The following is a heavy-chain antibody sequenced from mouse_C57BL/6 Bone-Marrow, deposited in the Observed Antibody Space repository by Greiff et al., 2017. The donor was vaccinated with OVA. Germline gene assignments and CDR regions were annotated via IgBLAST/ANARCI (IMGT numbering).Heavy chain of an antibody. CDR2: IDPSDSYT. CDR3: AVLRGFAD. V-gene: IGHV1-59*01. J-gene: IGHJ3*01. Sequence: VQLQQPGAELVRPGTSVKLSCKASGYTFTSYWMHWVKQRPGQGLEWIGVIDPSDSYTNYHQKFKGKATLTVDTSSSTAYMQLSSLTSEDSAVYGCAVLRGFADWGQGTLVTVSA. CDR1: GYTFTSYW.